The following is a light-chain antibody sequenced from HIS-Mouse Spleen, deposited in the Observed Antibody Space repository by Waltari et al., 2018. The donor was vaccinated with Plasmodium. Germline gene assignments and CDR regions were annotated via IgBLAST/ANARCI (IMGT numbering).Light chain of an antibody. Sequence: QSALTQPASVSGSPGQSITISCTGTSSDVGSYNLVSWYQQHPGKAPKLMIYEVSKRPVGFSNRFSGSKSGNTASLTISGLQAEDEADYYCCSYAGSSTFVFGGGTKLTVL. CDR2: EVS. J-gene: IGLJ3*02. V-gene: IGLV2-23*02. CDR3: CSYAGSSTFV. CDR1: SSDVGSYNL.